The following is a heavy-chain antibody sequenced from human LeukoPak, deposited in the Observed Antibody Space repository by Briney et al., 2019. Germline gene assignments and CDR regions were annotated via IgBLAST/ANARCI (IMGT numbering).Heavy chain of an antibody. J-gene: IGHJ4*02. Sequence: SETLSLTCAVSGGSISSNNWWSWVRQPPGKGREWIGSIYYSGSTYYNPSPKGRVTISVNTSKNQFSLKLSSVTAADTAVYYCARHDFADSSGYYYYFDYWGQGTLVTVSS. V-gene: IGHV4-39*01. D-gene: IGHD3-22*01. CDR3: ARHDFADSSGYYYYFDY. CDR1: GGSISSNNW. CDR2: IYYSGST.